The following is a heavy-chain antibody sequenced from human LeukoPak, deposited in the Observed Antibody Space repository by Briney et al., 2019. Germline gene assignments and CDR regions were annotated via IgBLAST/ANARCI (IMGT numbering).Heavy chain of an antibody. CDR3: ARDLLNEGNHLDY. V-gene: IGHV4-30-4*01. J-gene: IGHJ4*02. Sequence: SETLSLTCTVSGGSISSGDYYWSWIRQPPGKGLEWIGYIYYSGSTYYNPSLKSRVTISVDTSKNQFPLKLSSVTAADTAVYYCARDLLNEGNHLDYWGQGTLVTVSS. D-gene: IGHD4-23*01. CDR2: IYYSGST. CDR1: GGSISSGDYY.